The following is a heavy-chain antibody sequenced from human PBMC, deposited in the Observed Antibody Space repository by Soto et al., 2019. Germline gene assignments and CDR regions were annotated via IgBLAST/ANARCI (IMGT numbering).Heavy chain of an antibody. CDR1: GGTFNSYG. Sequence: QVQLAQSGAEVKKPGSSVKVSCKTSGGTFNSYGITWVRQAPGQGLEWMGGIIPFFGPSHYAQKFQGRVTITADESTSTAYMELSSLRYEDTAVYYCARGSNSGYYYGLDVWGQGTTVTVSS. CDR3: ARGSNSGYYYGLDV. D-gene: IGHD3-10*01. CDR2: IIPFFGPS. V-gene: IGHV1-69*01. J-gene: IGHJ6*02.